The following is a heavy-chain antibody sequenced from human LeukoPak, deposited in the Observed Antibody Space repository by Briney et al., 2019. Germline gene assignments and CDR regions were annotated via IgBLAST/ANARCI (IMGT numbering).Heavy chain of an antibody. CDR3: AREEEAGGRNSFDS. J-gene: IGHJ4*02. Sequence: PGGSLRLSCAASGFTFSSYSMNWVRQAPGKGLEWVSSISSSSSYIYYADSVKGRFTISRDNAKNSLYLQMNSLRAEDTAVYYCAREEEAGGRNSFDSWGQGTLVTVSS. V-gene: IGHV3-21*01. CDR2: ISSSSSYI. CDR1: GFTFSSYS. D-gene: IGHD3-16*01.